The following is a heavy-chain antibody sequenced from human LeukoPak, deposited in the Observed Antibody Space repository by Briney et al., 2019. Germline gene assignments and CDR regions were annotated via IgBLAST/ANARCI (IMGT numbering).Heavy chain of an antibody. CDR2: VSGSGSST. V-gene: IGHV3-23*01. Sequence: GSLRLSCAASGFTFSSYAMNWVRQAPGKGLEWVSVVSGSGSSTYYADSVKGRFTISRDNSKNTLYLQVNSLRAEDTAMYYCARNILFAFDIWGQGTMVTVSS. CDR3: ARNILFAFDI. J-gene: IGHJ3*02. CDR1: GFTFSSYA.